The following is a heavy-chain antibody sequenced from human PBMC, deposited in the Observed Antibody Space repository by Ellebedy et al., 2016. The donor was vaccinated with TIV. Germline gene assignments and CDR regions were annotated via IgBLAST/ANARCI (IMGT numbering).Heavy chain of an antibody. V-gene: IGHV3-11*01. D-gene: IGHD1-26*01. Sequence: GESLKISCAASGFTFSDYYMSWIRQAPGKGLEWVSYISSSGNAIYYADSVKGRFTISRDNAKNSLYLQMNSLRAEDTAVYYCARAPPRRGSYVWDYWGQGTLVTVSS. CDR3: ARAPPRRGSYVWDY. J-gene: IGHJ4*02. CDR1: GFTFSDYY. CDR2: ISSSGNAI.